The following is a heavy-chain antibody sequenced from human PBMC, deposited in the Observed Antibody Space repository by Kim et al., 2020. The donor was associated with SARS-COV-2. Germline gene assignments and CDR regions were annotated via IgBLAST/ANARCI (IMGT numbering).Heavy chain of an antibody. CDR2: ISGSGGNT. CDR1: GFTFSSYA. J-gene: IGHJ5*02. V-gene: IGHV3-23*01. Sequence: GGSLRLSCAASGFTFSSYAMSWVRQAPGKGLEWVSAISGSGGNTYYADSVKGRFTISRDNSKNTLYLQMNSLRAEDTAVYYCAKGLKSANWFDPWGQGTLVTVSS. CDR3: AKGLKSANWFDP.